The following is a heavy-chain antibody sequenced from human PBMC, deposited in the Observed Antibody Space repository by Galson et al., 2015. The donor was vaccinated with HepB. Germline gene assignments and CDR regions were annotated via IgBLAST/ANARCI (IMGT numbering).Heavy chain of an antibody. D-gene: IGHD6-6*01. CDR2: ISYDGSNK. CDR1: GFTFSSYA. Sequence: SLRLSCAASGFTFSSYAMHWVRQAPGKGLEWVAVISYDGSNKYYADSVKGRFTISRDNSKNTLYLQMNSLRAEDTAVYYCARERGVAASFDYWGQGTLVTVSS. J-gene: IGHJ4*02. V-gene: IGHV3-30*04. CDR3: ARERGVAASFDY.